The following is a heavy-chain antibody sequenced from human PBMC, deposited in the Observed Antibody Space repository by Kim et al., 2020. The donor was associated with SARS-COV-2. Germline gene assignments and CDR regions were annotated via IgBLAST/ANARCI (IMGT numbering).Heavy chain of an antibody. V-gene: IGHV3-33*01. J-gene: IGHJ4*02. CDR3: ARGGADRFDY. CDR2: IWYDGSNK. CDR1: GFTFSSYG. D-gene: IGHD1-26*01. Sequence: GGSLRLSCAASGFTFSSYGMHWVRQAPGKGLEWVAVIWYDGSNKYYADSVKGRFTISRDNSKNTRYLQMNSLRAEETAVYYCARGGADRFDYWGQGTLVAVSS.